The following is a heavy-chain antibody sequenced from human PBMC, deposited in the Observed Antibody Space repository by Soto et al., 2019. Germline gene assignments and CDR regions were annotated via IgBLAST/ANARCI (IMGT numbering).Heavy chain of an antibody. CDR2: INPNSGGT. CDR1: GGTFSSYA. D-gene: IGHD3-10*01. V-gene: IGHV1-2*04. Sequence: XSVKVSCKASGGTFSSYAISWVRQAPGQGLEWMGWINPNSGGTNYAQKFQGWVTMTRDTSISTAYMELSRLRSDDTAVYYCARATYYYGSGSYPYYYYYGMDVWGQGTTVTVSS. CDR3: ARATYYYGSGSYPYYYYYGMDV. J-gene: IGHJ6*02.